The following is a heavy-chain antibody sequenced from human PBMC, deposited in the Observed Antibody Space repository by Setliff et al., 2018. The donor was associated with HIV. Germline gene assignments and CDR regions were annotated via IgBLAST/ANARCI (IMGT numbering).Heavy chain of an antibody. V-gene: IGHV1-69*06. D-gene: IGHD5-18*01. CDR1: GVTFSNYP. Sequence: GASVKVSCKASGVTFSNYPITWVRQAPGQGLEWMGRIIPIFDTGDYAQKFQGRVTISADRSTSTAYMELSSLRSEDTALYYCAREAYSYGYVLPATRFGYYFDSWGQGTLVTAPQ. CDR2: IIPIFDTG. CDR3: AREAYSYGYVLPATRFGYYFDS. J-gene: IGHJ4*02.